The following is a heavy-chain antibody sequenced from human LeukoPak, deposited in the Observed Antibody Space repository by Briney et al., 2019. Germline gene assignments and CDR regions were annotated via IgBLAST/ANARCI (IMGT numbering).Heavy chain of an antibody. CDR2: ISSSSTYI. CDR3: AKSGYNRFDY. J-gene: IGHJ4*02. V-gene: IGHV3-21*04. D-gene: IGHD5-24*01. Sequence: PGGSLRLSCAASGFTFSSYSMNWVRQAPGKGLEWVSSISSSSTYIYYADSVKGRFTISRDSSKNTLYLQMNSLRAEDTAVYYCAKSGYNRFDYWGQGTLVTVSS. CDR1: GFTFSSYS.